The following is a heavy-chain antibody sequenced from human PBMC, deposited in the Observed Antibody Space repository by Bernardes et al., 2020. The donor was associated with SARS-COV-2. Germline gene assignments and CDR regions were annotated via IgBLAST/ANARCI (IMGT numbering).Heavy chain of an antibody. CDR1: GYTFTGYY. Sequence: ASVKVSCKASGYTFTGYYMHWVRQAPGQGLEWMGWINPNSGVTNYAQNFQGRVTMTRDTSISTAYMELSRLRPDDTAVYYCARDLDRLYSGSRTDAFDIWGQGTMVTVSS. CDR3: ARDLDRLYSGSRTDAFDI. CDR2: INPNSGVT. J-gene: IGHJ3*02. V-gene: IGHV1-2*02. D-gene: IGHD1-26*01.